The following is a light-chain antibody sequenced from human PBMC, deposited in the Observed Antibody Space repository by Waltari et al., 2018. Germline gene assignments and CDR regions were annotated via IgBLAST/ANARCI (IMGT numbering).Light chain of an antibody. J-gene: IGLJ2*01. Sequence: SYELTQPPSVSVSPGQTARITCSGDALPKHYAYWYQQKPGQAPVLVIYKDSERPSGIPGRFSGSSSGTTVTLTISGVQAEDEADYYCQSADSSGTHVVFGGGTKLTVL. CDR1: ALPKHY. V-gene: IGLV3-25*03. CDR3: QSADSSGTHVV. CDR2: KDS.